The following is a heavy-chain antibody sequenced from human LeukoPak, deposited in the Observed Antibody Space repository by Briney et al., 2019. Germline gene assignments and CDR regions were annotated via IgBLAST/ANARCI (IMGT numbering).Heavy chain of an antibody. CDR3: ARDKADRYFDRLYSLTGGDRFDAFDI. CDR2: ISAYNGNT. CDR1: GYTFTSYG. J-gene: IGHJ3*02. Sequence: ASVKVSCKASGYTFTSYGISWVRQAPGQGLEWMGWISAYNGNTNYAQKLQGRVTMTTDTSTSTAYMELRSLRSDDTAVYYCARDKADRYFDRLYSLTGGDRFDAFDIWGQGTMVTVSS. D-gene: IGHD3-9*01. V-gene: IGHV1-18*01.